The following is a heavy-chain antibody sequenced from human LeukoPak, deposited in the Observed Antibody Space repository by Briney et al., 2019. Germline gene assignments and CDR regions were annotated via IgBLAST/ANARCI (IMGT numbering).Heavy chain of an antibody. J-gene: IGHJ4*02. CDR2: ISGSAGST. Sequence: GGSLRLSCAASGFTFSSYSMSWVRQAPGKGLEWVSAISGSAGSTYYAESVKGRFTISRDNSKNTLYLQMNSLRAEDTAVYYCAKDPYYDSSGYSDYWGQGTLVTVSS. CDR3: AKDPYYDSSGYSDY. CDR1: GFTFSSYS. D-gene: IGHD3-22*01. V-gene: IGHV3-23*01.